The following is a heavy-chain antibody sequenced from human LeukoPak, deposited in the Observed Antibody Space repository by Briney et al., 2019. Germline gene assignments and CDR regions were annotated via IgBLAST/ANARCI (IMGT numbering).Heavy chain of an antibody. V-gene: IGHV1-18*04. D-gene: IGHD1-26*01. CDR1: GYTFTDDY. CDR3: ARDLGSYLMNY. Sequence: GASVKVSCKASGYTFTDDYIHWVRQAPGQGLEWMGWISAYNGNTNYAQKLQGRVTMTTDTSTSTAYMELRSLRSDDTAMYYCARDLGSYLMNYWGQGTLVTVSS. J-gene: IGHJ4*02. CDR2: ISAYNGNT.